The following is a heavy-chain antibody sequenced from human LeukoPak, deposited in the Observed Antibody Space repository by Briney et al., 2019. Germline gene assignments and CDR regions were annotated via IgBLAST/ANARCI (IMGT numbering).Heavy chain of an antibody. D-gene: IGHD6-13*01. CDR2: IYHSGST. J-gene: IGHJ6*04. CDR1: GYSTSSGYY. CDR3: ATSDAGIAAAVDHYGMDV. Sequence: SETLSLTCAVSGYSTSSGYYWGWIRPPPGKGLEWIGSIYHSGSTYYNPSLKSRVTISVDTSKNQFSLKLSSVPAADTAVYYCATSDAGIAAAVDHYGMDVWGKGTPVTVSS. V-gene: IGHV4-38-2*01.